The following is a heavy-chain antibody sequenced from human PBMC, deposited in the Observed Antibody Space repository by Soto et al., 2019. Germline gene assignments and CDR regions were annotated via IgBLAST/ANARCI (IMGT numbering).Heavy chain of an antibody. J-gene: IGHJ4*02. V-gene: IGHV3-66*01. CDR3: AILQYLLWFGESYYFDY. CDR1: GFTVSSNY. Sequence: EVQLVESGGGLVQPGGSLRLPCAASGFTVSSNYMSWVRQAPGKGLEWVSVIYSGGSTYYADSVKGRFTISRDNSKNTLCLQMNSLRAEDTAVYYCAILQYLLWFGESYYFDYWGQGTLVTVSS. CDR2: IYSGGST. D-gene: IGHD3-10*01.